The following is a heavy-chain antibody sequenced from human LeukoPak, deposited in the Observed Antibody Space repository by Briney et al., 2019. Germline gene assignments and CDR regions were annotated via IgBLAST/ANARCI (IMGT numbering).Heavy chain of an antibody. CDR1: GGSFSGYY. Sequence: SETLSLTCAVYGGSFSGYYWSWIRQPPGKGLEWIGEINHSGGTNYNPSLKSRVTISVDTSKNQFSLKLSSVTAADTAVYYCARVGGNYWGQGTLVTVSS. D-gene: IGHD1-26*01. CDR3: ARVGGNY. CDR2: INHSGGT. V-gene: IGHV4-34*01. J-gene: IGHJ4*02.